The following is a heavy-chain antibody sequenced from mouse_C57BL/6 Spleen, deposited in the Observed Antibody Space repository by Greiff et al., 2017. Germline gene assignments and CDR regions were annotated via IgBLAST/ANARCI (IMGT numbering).Heavy chain of an antibody. CDR2: INPSTGGT. CDR1: GYSFTGYY. Sequence: VQLQQSGPELVKPGASVKISCKASGYSFTGYYMNWVKQSPEKSLEWIGEINPSTGGTTYNQKFKAKATLTVDKSSSTAYMQLKSLTSEDSAVYDCARTTVVASLSWYFDVWGTGTTVTVSS. D-gene: IGHD1-1*01. J-gene: IGHJ1*03. V-gene: IGHV1-42*01. CDR3: ARTTVVASLSWYFDV.